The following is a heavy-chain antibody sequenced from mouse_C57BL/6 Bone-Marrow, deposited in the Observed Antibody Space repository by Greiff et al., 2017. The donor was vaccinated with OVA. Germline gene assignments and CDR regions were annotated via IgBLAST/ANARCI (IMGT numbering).Heavy chain of an antibody. CDR3: ARMNSHWYFDV. Sequence: EVKVVESGPELVKPGASVKISCKASGYSFTGYYMHWVKQSHGNILDWIGYIYPYNGVSSYNQKFKGKATLTVDKSSSTAYMELRSLTSEDSAVYYCARMNSHWYFDVWGTGTTVTVSS. V-gene: IGHV1-31*01. J-gene: IGHJ1*03. CDR1: GYSFTGYY. CDR2: IYPYNGVS.